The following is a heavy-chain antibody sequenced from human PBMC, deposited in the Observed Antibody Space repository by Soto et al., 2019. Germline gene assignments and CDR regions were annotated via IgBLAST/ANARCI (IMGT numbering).Heavy chain of an antibody. D-gene: IGHD3-10*01. J-gene: IGHJ6*02. V-gene: IGHV1-69*06. CDR3: ARDYYGSGRNYYYGMDV. CDR1: GGTFSSYA. CDR2: IIPIFGTA. Sequence: APVKVSCKASGGTFSSYAISWVRQAPGQGLEWMGGIIPIFGTANYAQKFQGRVTITADKSTSTAYMELSSLRSEDTAVYYCARDYYGSGRNYYYGMDVWGQGTTVTVSS.